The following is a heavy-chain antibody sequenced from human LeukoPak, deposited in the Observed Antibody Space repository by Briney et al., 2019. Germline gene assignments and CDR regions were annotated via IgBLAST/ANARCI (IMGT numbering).Heavy chain of an antibody. D-gene: IGHD3-10*01. CDR2: ISSSSSYI. J-gene: IGHJ3*02. V-gene: IGHV3-21*01. Sequence: GGSLRLSCAASGFTFSSYEMNWVRQAPGKGLEWVSSISSSSSYIYYADSVKGRFTISRDNARNSLYLQMNSLRAEDTAVYYCARDGSGYDDAFDIWGQGTMVTVSS. CDR1: GFTFSSYE. CDR3: ARDGSGYDDAFDI.